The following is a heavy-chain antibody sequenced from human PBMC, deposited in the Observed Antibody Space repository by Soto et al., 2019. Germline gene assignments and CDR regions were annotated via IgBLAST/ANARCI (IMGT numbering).Heavy chain of an antibody. Sequence: ASVKVSCKASGGTFSSYAISWVRQAPGQGLEWMGGIIPIFGTANYAQKFQGRVTITADESTSTAYMELSSLRSEDTAVYYCARDNYYDSSGYPEDFQHWGQGTLVTVSS. D-gene: IGHD3-22*01. J-gene: IGHJ1*01. CDR3: ARDNYYDSSGYPEDFQH. CDR1: GGTFSSYA. CDR2: IIPIFGTA. V-gene: IGHV1-69*13.